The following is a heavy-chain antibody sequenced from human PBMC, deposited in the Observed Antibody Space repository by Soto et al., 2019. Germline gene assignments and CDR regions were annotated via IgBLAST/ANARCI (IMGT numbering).Heavy chain of an antibody. D-gene: IGHD6-13*01. Sequence: ASVKVSCKASGYTFTGYYMHWVRQAPGQGLEWMGWINPNSGGTNYAQKFQGRVTMTRDTSISTAYMELSRLRSDDTAVYYCASFSSSWYFNYYYGMDVGRQGTTVTVSS. CDR3: ASFSSSWYFNYYYGMDV. V-gene: IGHV1-2*02. CDR1: GYTFTGYY. J-gene: IGHJ6*02. CDR2: INPNSGGT.